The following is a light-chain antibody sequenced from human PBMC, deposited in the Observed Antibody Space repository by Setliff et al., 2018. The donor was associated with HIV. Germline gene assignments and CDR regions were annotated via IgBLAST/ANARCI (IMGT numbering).Light chain of an antibody. CDR2: EVS. V-gene: IGLV2-14*01. J-gene: IGLJ1*01. CDR1: SSDVGFYNY. CDR3: SSYTSSSTYV. Sequence: QSALARPASVSGSPGQSVTISCTGTSSDVGFYNYVSWYQQHPGKAPKLMIYEVSNRPSGVSDRFSGSKSGNTASLTISGLQAEDEADYYCSSYTSSSTYVFGTGTKVTVL.